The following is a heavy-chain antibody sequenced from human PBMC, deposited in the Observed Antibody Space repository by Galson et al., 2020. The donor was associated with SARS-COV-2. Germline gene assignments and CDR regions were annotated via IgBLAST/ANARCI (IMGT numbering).Heavy chain of an antibody. V-gene: IGHV1-46*03. J-gene: IGHJ4*02. D-gene: IGHD3-10*01. CDR1: GYTFTKFY. CDR2: IHPSGGEP. CDR3: RRGITSRGWKFDS. Sequence: ASVKVSCKASGYTFTKFYMHWVRQAPGQGLEWMGMIHPSGGEPDYAQKFLGRVTMTTDTSTDTLYMELSSLRSEDTAVYYCRRGITSRGWKFDSWGQGTLITVSS.